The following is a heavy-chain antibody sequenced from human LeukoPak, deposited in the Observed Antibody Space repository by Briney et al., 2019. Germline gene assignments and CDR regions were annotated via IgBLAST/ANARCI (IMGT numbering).Heavy chain of an antibody. V-gene: IGHV4-61*02. CDR2: THKSGGT. CDR1: GGSITYGSYY. J-gene: IGHJ4*02. CDR3: ARASWNYLEW. D-gene: IGHD1-1*01. Sequence: SETLSLTCTVSGGSITYGSYYWGWIRQAAGKGLEWLGRTHKSGGTHYNPSLKSRVTLSLDMSKNQFSLQLSSVTAADTAVYYCARASWNYLEWWGQGSLVTVSS.